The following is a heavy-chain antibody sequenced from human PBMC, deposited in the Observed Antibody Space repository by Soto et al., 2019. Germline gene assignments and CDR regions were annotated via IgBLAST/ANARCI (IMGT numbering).Heavy chain of an antibody. CDR3: AREFGIAAAGTSTVVTAISAFDI. CDR2: INASNGNT. CDR1: GYTFTSYA. J-gene: IGHJ3*02. D-gene: IGHD6-13*01. V-gene: IGHV1-2*04. Sequence: ASVKVSCKASGYTFTSYAMHWVRQAPGQRLEWIGWINASNGNTNYAQKFQGWVTMTRDTSISTAYMELSRLRSDDTAVYYCAREFGIAAAGTSTVVTAISAFDIWGQGTMVTVSS.